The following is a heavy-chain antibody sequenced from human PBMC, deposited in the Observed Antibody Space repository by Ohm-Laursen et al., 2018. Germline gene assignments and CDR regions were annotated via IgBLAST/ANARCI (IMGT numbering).Heavy chain of an antibody. CDR1: GFTLSSYD. D-gene: IGHD3-16*01. J-gene: IGHJ3*02. Sequence: SLRLSCTAPGFTLSSYDMNWVRQAPGKGLEWISYISETGSHIYDADSMRGRFTVARDNAKNSLYLQMNSLRAEDTAVYYCARDGGSYQDDVFDIWGQGTMVTVSS. CDR2: ISETGSHI. CDR3: ARDGGSYQDDVFDI. V-gene: IGHV3-21*04.